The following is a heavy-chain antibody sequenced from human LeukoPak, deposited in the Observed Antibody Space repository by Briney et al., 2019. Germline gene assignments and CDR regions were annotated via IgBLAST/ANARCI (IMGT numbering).Heavy chain of an antibody. CDR3: VSTDEY. V-gene: IGHV3-7*05. J-gene: IGHJ4*02. CDR2: IKEDGSEK. CDR1: GFTFSSYW. Sequence: GGSLRLSCAASGFTFSSYWMSWVRQAPGKGLEGVANIKEDGSEKYYVDSVKGRFTISRDNAKNSLYLQMNSLRDEDTAVYYCVSTDEYWGQGTLVTVSS.